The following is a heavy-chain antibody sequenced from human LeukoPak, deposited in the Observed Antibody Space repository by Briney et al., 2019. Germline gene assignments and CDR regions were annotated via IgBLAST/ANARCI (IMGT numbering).Heavy chain of an antibody. Sequence: LRLSCAASGFTYSSYAMHWVRQAPGKGLEWIGYIYSRGSAYSAPSLKNRVTISVDTSKNQFSLKLSSVTAADTAVYYCARGLLYDIWGKGTTVTVSS. CDR1: GFTYSSYA. V-gene: IGHV4-59*01. J-gene: IGHJ6*04. D-gene: IGHD3-9*01. CDR2: IYSRGSA. CDR3: ARGLLYDI.